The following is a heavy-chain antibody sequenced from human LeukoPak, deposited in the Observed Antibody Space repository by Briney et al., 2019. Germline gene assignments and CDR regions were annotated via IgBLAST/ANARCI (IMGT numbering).Heavy chain of an antibody. Sequence: SETLSLTCAVSGGSISSSSYYWGWIRQPPGKGLEWIGSIYYSGNTYYNPSLKGRVTISVDTSKNQFSLKLSSVTAADTAVYYCARVRAVAGTYYYGMDVWGQGTTVTVSS. CDR1: GGSISSSSYY. D-gene: IGHD6-19*01. CDR3: ARVRAVAGTYYYGMDV. V-gene: IGHV4-39*01. CDR2: IYYSGNT. J-gene: IGHJ6*02.